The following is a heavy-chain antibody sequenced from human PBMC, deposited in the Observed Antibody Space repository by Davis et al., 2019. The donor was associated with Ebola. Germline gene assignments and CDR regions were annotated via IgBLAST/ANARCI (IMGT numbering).Heavy chain of an antibody. CDR1: GYTLTELS. D-gene: IGHD3-10*01. J-gene: IGHJ6*03. V-gene: IGHV1-24*01. Sequence: ASVKVSCKVSGYTLTELSMHWVRQAPGKGLEWMGGFDPEDGETIYAQKFQGRVTMTTDTSTSTAYMELRNLRSDDTGVYYCARDRGYMDVWGQGTTVTVSS. CDR2: FDPEDGET. CDR3: ARDRGYMDV.